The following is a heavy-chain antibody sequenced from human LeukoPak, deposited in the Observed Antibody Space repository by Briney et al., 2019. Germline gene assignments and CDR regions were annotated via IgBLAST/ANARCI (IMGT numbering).Heavy chain of an antibody. CDR1: GFTFSDYN. J-gene: IGHJ4*02. Sequence: GGSLRLSCAASGFTFSDYNMNWVRPAPGKGLEWVAYITISTGFIYYADSVKGRFTISRDNAKNSLYLQMNSLRAEDTAVYYCARETPYSSSWTVFDYWGQGTLVTVSS. CDR2: ITISTGFI. D-gene: IGHD6-13*01. CDR3: ARETPYSSSWTVFDY. V-gene: IGHV3-48*01.